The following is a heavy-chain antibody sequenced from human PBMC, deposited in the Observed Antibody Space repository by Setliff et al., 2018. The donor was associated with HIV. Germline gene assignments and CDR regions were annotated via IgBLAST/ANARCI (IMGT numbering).Heavy chain of an antibody. V-gene: IGHV4-59*12. CDR1: GGSIVRYY. J-gene: IGHJ6*03. CDR3: ARGIAARRKGGYYYYMDV. CDR2: VYHSGTT. D-gene: IGHD6-6*01. Sequence: ETLSLTCTVSGGSIVRYYWTWIRQPPGKGLEWIGSVYHSGTTYYNPSLKSRVTISVDTSKNQFSLKLSSVTAADTAVYYCARGIAARRKGGYYYYMDVWGKGTTVTVSS.